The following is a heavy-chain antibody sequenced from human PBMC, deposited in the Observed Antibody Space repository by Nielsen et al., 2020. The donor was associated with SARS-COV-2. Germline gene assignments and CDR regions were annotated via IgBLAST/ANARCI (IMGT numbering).Heavy chain of an antibody. CDR1: GFTFSSYA. CDR2: ISYDGSNK. CDR3: AKITVDKSYYYYGMDV. J-gene: IGHJ6*02. D-gene: IGHD4-23*01. V-gene: IGHV3-30*04. Sequence: GGSLRLSCAASGFTFSSYAMHWVRQAPGKGLEWVAVISYDGSNKYYADSVKGRFTISRDNAKNSLYLQMNSLRAEDTAVYYCAKITVDKSYYYYGMDVWGQGTTVTVSS.